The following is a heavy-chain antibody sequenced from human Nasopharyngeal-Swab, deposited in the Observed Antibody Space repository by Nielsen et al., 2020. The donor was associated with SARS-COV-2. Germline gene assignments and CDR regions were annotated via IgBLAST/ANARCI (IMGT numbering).Heavy chain of an antibody. J-gene: IGHJ4*02. CDR1: GFTFSSYS. V-gene: IGHV3-21*01. CDR3: ARARTVTTAPYYFDY. CDR2: ISSSSSYI. Sequence: GSLKISCAASGFTFSSYSMNWVRQAPGKGLEWVSSISSSSSYIYYADSVKGRFTISRDNAKNSLYLQMNSLRAEDTAVYYCARARTVTTAPYYFDYWGQGTLVTVSS. D-gene: IGHD4-17*01.